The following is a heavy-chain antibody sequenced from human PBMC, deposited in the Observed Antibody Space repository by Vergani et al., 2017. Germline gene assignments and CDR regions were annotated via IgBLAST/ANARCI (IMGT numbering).Heavy chain of an antibody. Sequence: QVQLVQSGAEVKKPGSSVKVSCKASGGTFSSYAISWVRQAPGQGLEWMGGIIPIFGTANYAQKFQGRVTITADESTSTAYMELSSLRSEDTAVYYWAGGQIVVVPAAMLSTNYYYYMDVWGKGTTVTVSS. CDR3: AGGQIVVVPAAMLSTNYYYYMDV. CDR1: GGTFSSYA. J-gene: IGHJ6*03. V-gene: IGHV1-69*01. D-gene: IGHD2-2*01. CDR2: IIPIFGTA.